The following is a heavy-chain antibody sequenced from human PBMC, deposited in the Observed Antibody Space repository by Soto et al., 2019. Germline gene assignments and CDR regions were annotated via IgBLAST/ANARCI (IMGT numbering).Heavy chain of an antibody. CDR3: ATKIVAATSDY. V-gene: IGHV3-30*03. CDR2: ISYDGSNK. Sequence: HVQLVESGGAVVQPGRSLRLSCAASGFTFSSYDMHWVRQAPGKGLEWVAVISYDGSNKYYADSVKGRLTISRDNSKNMLYLQMNRLRTEDTAVYYCATKIVAATSDYWGQGTLVTVSS. CDR1: GFTFSSYD. D-gene: IGHD2-15*01. J-gene: IGHJ4*02.